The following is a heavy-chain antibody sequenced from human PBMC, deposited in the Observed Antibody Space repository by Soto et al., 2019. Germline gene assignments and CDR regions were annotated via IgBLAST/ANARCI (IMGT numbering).Heavy chain of an antibody. Sequence: QAQLVQSGAEVKKPGASVKVSCTASGYTFTSYDINWVRQAPGQGPEWMGWMSPNSANTGYAQKFQGRVTMTRSTSINTAYMELSSLRSEDTAVYYCARGPPNWGFDSWGQGTLVIVSS. V-gene: IGHV1-8*01. D-gene: IGHD7-27*01. CDR1: GYTFTSYD. CDR2: MSPNSANT. CDR3: ARGPPNWGFDS. J-gene: IGHJ5*01.